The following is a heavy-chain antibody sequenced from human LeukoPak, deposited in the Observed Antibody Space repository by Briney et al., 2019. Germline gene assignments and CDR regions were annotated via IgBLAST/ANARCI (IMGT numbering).Heavy chain of an antibody. V-gene: IGHV1-69*06. D-gene: IGHD4-17*01. Sequence: ASVKVSCKASGGTFSSYAISWVRQAPGQGLEWMGGIIPIFGTANYAQKFQGRVTITADKSTSTAYMELSSLRSEDTAVYYCARVSTVNDAFDIWGQGTMVTVSS. J-gene: IGHJ3*02. CDR2: IIPIFGTA. CDR1: GGTFSSYA. CDR3: ARVSTVNDAFDI.